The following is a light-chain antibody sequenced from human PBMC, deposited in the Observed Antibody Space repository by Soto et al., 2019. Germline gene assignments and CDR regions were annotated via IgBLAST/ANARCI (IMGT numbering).Light chain of an antibody. Sequence: DIHMTQSPSSVSASVGDRVTITCRASQDIRTWLAWYQQKPGNAPKLLIYVASSLQSGVPSRFSGSGSGTDFSLTINSLQPEDFATYYCLHTDSFPWTFGQGTKVEVK. V-gene: IGKV1-12*01. CDR1: QDIRTW. CDR2: VAS. CDR3: LHTDSFPWT. J-gene: IGKJ1*01.